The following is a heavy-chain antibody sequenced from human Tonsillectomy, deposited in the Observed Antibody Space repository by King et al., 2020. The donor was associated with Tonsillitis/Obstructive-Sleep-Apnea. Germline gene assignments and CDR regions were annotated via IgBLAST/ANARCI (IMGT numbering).Heavy chain of an antibody. CDR1: GFTFSNYA. V-gene: IGHV3-23*04. J-gene: IGHJ3*02. Sequence: EVQLVESGGDLVQPGGSLRLSCAASGFTFSNYAMTWVRQAPGKGLEWVSSISGSGGSTYYADSVKGRFTISRDNSKITLYLQMNSLRAEDTAVYYCAKDEADIVVVVAATFDAFDIWGQGTVVTVSS. CDR3: AKDEADIVVVVAATFDAFDI. D-gene: IGHD2-15*01. CDR2: ISGSGGST.